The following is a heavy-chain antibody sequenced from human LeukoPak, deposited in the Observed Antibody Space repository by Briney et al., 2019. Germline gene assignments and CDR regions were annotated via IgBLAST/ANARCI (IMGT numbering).Heavy chain of an antibody. D-gene: IGHD3-3*01. CDR3: ARDRDDFWSNNWYFDL. CDR1: GGSISSYY. J-gene: IGHJ2*01. CDR2: IYYSGST. Sequence: SETLSLTCTVSGGSISSYYWSWIRQPPVKGLEWIGYIYYSGSTNYNPSLKSRVTMSVDTSKNQFSLKLSSVTAADTAVYYCARDRDDFWSNNWYFDLWGRGTLVTVSS. V-gene: IGHV4-59*01.